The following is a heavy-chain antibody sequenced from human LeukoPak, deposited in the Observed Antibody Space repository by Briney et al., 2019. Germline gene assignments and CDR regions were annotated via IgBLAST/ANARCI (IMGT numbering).Heavy chain of an antibody. J-gene: IGHJ6*02. Sequence: GASVTLSCTASGYSLTTYGISWVRQAPGQGLEWVGWISAYDGNTDHAQNLQGRVTMTTDTSTNTAYMELRSLRSDDTAVYYCARAPPYYDSLTGYYHPHYGMDVWGQGTTVTVS. V-gene: IGHV1-18*01. CDR1: GYSLTTYG. D-gene: IGHD3-9*01. CDR3: ARAPPYYDSLTGYYHPHYGMDV. CDR2: ISAYDGNT.